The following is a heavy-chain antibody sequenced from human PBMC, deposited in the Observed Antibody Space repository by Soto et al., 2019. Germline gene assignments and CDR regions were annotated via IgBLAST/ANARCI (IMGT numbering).Heavy chain of an antibody. V-gene: IGHV1-24*01. J-gene: IGHJ3*01. CDR3: ATAGRGWGQVYAFDL. D-gene: IGHD3-10*01. CDR2: FDPEDGET. CDR1: GYTLTELS. Sequence: ASVKVSCKVSGYTLTELSMHWVRQAPGKGLEWMGGFDPEDGETIYAQKFQGRVTMTEDTSTDTAYMELSSLRSEDTAVYYCATAGRGWGQVYAFDLWGQGTMVTVSS.